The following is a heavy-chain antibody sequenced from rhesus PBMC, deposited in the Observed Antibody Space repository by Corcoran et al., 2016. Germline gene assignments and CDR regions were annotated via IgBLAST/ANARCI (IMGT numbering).Heavy chain of an antibody. CDR3: ARGRQLVPYYFDY. Sequence: QVQLQESGPGLVKPSETLSLTCAVSGGSISDDYYWSWIRQPPGQGLEWIGYIYGSGGGTNYNPSLKNRVTISIDTSKNQFSLKLSSVTAADTAMYYCARGRQLVPYYFDYWGQGVLVTVSS. V-gene: IGHV4-106*01. D-gene: IGHD6-25*01. J-gene: IGHJ4*01. CDR1: GGSISDDYY. CDR2: IYGSGGGT.